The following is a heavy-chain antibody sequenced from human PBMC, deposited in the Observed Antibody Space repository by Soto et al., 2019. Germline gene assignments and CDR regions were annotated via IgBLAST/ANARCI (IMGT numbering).Heavy chain of an antibody. J-gene: IGHJ4*02. D-gene: IGHD3-10*01. Sequence: EVQLGESGGGLVQPGGSLRLSCAASGFTFSSYSMNWVRQAPGKGLEWVSDISSSSSTIYYADSVKGRFTISRDNAKNSLYLQLNCLRAADTAVYYCARANYCGSSGDFDYWGKGTLVTVSS. CDR2: ISSSSSTI. V-gene: IGHV3-48*01. CDR3: ARANYCGSSGDFDY. CDR1: GFTFSSYS.